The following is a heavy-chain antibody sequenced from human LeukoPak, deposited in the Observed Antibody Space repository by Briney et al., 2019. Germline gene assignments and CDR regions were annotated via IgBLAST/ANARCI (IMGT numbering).Heavy chain of an antibody. CDR3: AKDADSSGYPNYYFDY. Sequence: GGSLRLSCAASGFTFSSYEMNWVRQAPGKGLEWVSYISSSGSTIYYADSVKGRFTISRDNAKNSLYLQMNSLRAEDTALYYCAKDADSSGYPNYYFDYWGQGTLVTVSS. V-gene: IGHV3-48*03. J-gene: IGHJ4*02. CDR2: ISSSGSTI. CDR1: GFTFSSYE. D-gene: IGHD3-22*01.